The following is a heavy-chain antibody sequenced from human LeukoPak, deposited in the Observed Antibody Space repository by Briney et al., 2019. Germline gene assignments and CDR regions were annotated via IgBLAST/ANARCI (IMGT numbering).Heavy chain of an antibody. D-gene: IGHD2-2*02. CDR2: IWPSGST. CDR1: GGSISSGDYY. V-gene: IGHV4-30-4*01. CDR3: ARGVGYCSSTSCHNAFDI. J-gene: IGHJ3*02. Sequence: SETLSLTCTVSGGSISSGDYYWSWIRQPPGQGLEWIGYIWPSGSTNYNPSLKSRVTMSVDTSKNQFSLKLSSVTAADTAVYYCARGVGYCSSTSCHNAFDIWGQGTMVTVSS.